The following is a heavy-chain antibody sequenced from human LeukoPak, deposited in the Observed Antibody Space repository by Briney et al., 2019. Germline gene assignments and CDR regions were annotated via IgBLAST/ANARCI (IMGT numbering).Heavy chain of an antibody. J-gene: IGHJ4*02. D-gene: IGHD3-22*01. Sequence: PGGSLRLSCAASGFTFSSYELNWVRQAPGKGLEWVAYISSSGSSTYFPDSVKGRFTISRDNAKNSLYLRMNSLRAEDTAVYYCARSVDSSGYYYVYLDYWGQGTLVTVSS. CDR3: ARSVDSSGYYYVYLDY. CDR2: ISSSGSST. CDR1: GFTFSSYE. V-gene: IGHV3-48*03.